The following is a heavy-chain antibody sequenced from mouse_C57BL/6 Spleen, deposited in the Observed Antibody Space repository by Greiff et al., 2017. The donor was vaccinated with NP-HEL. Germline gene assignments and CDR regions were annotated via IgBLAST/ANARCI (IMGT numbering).Heavy chain of an antibody. CDR3: ARDYYGSRAPFAY. D-gene: IGHD1-1*01. CDR2: IYPGDGDT. J-gene: IGHJ3*01. Sequence: VKLMESGPELVKPGASVKISCKASGYAFSSSWMNWVKQRPGKGLGWIGRIYPGDGDTNYNGKFKGKATLTADKSSSTAYMQLSSLTSEDSAVYFCARDYYGSRAPFAYWGQGTLVTVSA. CDR1: GYAFSSSW. V-gene: IGHV1-82*01.